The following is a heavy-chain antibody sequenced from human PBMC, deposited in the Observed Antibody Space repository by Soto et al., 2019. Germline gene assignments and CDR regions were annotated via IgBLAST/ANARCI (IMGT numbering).Heavy chain of an antibody. J-gene: IGHJ4*02. CDR2: IKQDGSEK. CDR1: GFTFSSYW. Sequence: EVQLVESGGGLVQPGGSLRLSCAASGFTFSSYWMSWVRQAPGKGLEWVANIKQDGSEKYYVDSVKGRFTISRDNAKNSLYVQMNSLRAEDTAVYYCARDQDDDYIWGSYRPTPFDYWGQGTLVTVSS. D-gene: IGHD3-16*02. CDR3: ARDQDDDYIWGSYRPTPFDY. V-gene: IGHV3-7*01.